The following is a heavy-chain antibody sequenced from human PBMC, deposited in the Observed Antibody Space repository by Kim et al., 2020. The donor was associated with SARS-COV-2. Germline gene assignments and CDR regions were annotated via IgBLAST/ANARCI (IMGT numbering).Heavy chain of an antibody. V-gene: IGHV4-39*01. CDR2: IYYSGST. Sequence: SETLSLTCTVSGGSISSSSYYWGWIRQPPGKGLEWIGSIYYSGSTYYNPSLKSRVTISVDTSKNQFSLKLSSVTAADTAVYYCATGPSGWYWYFDLWGRGTLVTVSS. J-gene: IGHJ2*01. CDR1: GGSISSSSYY. CDR3: ATGPSGWYWYFDL. D-gene: IGHD6-19*01.